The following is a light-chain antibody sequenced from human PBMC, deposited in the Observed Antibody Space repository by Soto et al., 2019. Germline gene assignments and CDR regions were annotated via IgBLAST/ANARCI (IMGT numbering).Light chain of an antibody. CDR1: QSVSSS. CDR2: DTS. Sequence: EIVLTQSPATLSLSPGARATLSCRASQSVSSSLDWYQQKPGQAPRLLIYDTSNRATGIPARFSGSGSGTDFTLTINSVEPEDFAVYYCQQRTNWPPVTFGGGTKVEIK. CDR3: QQRTNWPPVT. V-gene: IGKV3-11*01. J-gene: IGKJ4*01.